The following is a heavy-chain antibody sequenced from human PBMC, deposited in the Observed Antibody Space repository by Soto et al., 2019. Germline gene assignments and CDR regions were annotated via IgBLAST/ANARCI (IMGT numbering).Heavy chain of an antibody. CDR3: ARDPLGYSNYLTLDY. CDR2: IIPIFGTA. D-gene: IGHD4-4*01. J-gene: IGHJ4*02. CDR1: GGTFSSYA. Sequence: QVQLVQSGAEVKKPGSSVKVSCKASGGTFSSYAISWVRQAPGQGLEWMGGIIPIFGTANYAQKFQGRVTITADESTSTAYMGLSSLRSEETAVYYCARDPLGYSNYLTLDYWGQGTLVTVSS. V-gene: IGHV1-69*01.